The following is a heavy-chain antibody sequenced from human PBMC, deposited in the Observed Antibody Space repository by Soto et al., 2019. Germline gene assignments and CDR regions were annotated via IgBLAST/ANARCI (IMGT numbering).Heavy chain of an antibody. D-gene: IGHD3-22*01. V-gene: IGHV2-5*02. CDR2: IYWDDDK. CDR1: GFSLRTSGVG. J-gene: IGHJ5*02. Sequence: SGPTLVNPTQTLTLTCTCSGFSLRTSGVGVGWIRQPPGKALEWLALIYWDDDKRYSPSLKSRLTITKDTSKNQVVLTMTNMDPVDTATYYCAHSLIGYYYDSSGSNWFDPWGQGTLVTVSS. CDR3: AHSLIGYYYDSSGSNWFDP.